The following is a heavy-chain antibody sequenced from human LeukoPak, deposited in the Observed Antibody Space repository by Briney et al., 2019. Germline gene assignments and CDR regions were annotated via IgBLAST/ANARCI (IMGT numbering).Heavy chain of an antibody. J-gene: IGHJ4*02. D-gene: IGHD3-3*01. CDR3: ARGGGGARLDY. CDR2: IYPTGGSP. Sequence: ASVKVSCKASGYTLTIHYMHWVRQAPGQGLEWMGIIYPTGGSPNYAQQFQGSATLPRDTSKSTAYMELSSLTSEDTAVYYWARGGGGARLDYWGQGTLVTVSS. CDR1: GYTLTIHY. V-gene: IGHV1-46*01.